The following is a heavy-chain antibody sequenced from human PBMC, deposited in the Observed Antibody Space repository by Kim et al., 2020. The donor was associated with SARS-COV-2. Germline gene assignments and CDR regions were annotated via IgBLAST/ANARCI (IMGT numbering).Heavy chain of an antibody. CDR1: GFTFDDYT. CDR3: AKDATRHYTSGSYFDS. CDR2: ISWEGDRT. D-gene: IGHD3-10*01. J-gene: IGHJ4*01. V-gene: IGHV3-43*01. Sequence: GGSLRLSCAASGFTFDDYTMHWVRQTPGKGLEWISLISWEGDRTDYADSVKGRFTISRDKSKNILYLQMNSLGTEDTALYCCAKDATRHYTSGSYFDSW.